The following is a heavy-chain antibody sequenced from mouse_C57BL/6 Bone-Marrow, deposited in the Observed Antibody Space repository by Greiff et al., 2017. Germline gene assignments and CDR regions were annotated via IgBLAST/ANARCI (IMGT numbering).Heavy chain of an antibody. D-gene: IGHD1-1*01. Sequence: QVQLKQSGPELVKPGASVKISCKASGYAFSSSWMNWVKQRPGKGLEWIGRIYPGDGDTNYNGKFKGKATLTADKSSSTAYMQLSSLTSEDSAVYFCAIGSQYYYAMDYWGQGTSVTVSS. CDR2: IYPGDGDT. CDR1: GYAFSSSW. J-gene: IGHJ4*01. V-gene: IGHV1-82*01. CDR3: AIGSQYYYAMDY.